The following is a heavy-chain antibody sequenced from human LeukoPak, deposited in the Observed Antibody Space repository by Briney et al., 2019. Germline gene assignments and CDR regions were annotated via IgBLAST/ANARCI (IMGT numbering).Heavy chain of an antibody. D-gene: IGHD1-26*01. Sequence: GGSLRLSCAASGFTFSSYEMNWVRQAPGKGLEWVSYISSSGSNIYYADSVKGRFTISRDNAKNSLYLQMNSLRAEDTAVYYCARALKGLRRRIGGTTTFEYYYYMDVWGKGTTVTISS. V-gene: IGHV3-48*03. CDR3: ARALKGLRRRIGGTTTFEYYYYMDV. CDR2: ISSSGSNI. CDR1: GFTFSSYE. J-gene: IGHJ6*03.